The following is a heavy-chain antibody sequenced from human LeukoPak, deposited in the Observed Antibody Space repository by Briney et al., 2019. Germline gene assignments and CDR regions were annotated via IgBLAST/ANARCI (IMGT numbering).Heavy chain of an antibody. CDR1: GFTFSSYG. J-gene: IGHJ6*03. Sequence: QPGGSLRLSCAASGFTFSSYGMHWVRQAPGKGLEWVAVIWYDGSNKYYADSVKGRFTISRDNSKNTLYLQMNSLRAEDTAVYYCAKAGGGYTYYYYMDVWGKGTTVTVSS. CDR3: AKAGGGYTYYYYMDV. V-gene: IGHV3-33*03. D-gene: IGHD5-12*01. CDR2: IWYDGSNK.